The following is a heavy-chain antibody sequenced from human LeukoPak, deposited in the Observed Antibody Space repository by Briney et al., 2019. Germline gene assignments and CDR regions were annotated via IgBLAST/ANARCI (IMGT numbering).Heavy chain of an antibody. D-gene: IGHD6-13*01. V-gene: IGHV3-23*01. CDR3: ARDLMIAAAGLFDY. Sequence: GGSLRLSCAASGFTFSSFAMTWVRQAPGKGLEWVSGFDGNGPNTYYADSVKGRWTISRDNSKNTLYLQMNSLRAEDTAVYYCARDLMIAAAGLFDYWGQGTLVTVSS. J-gene: IGHJ4*02. CDR2: FDGNGPNT. CDR1: GFTFSSFA.